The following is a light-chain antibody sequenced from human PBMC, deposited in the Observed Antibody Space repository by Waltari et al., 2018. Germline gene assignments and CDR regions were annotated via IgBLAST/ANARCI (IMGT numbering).Light chain of an antibody. CDR2: DAS. CDR3: QQYNDWST. CDR1: QSISDW. V-gene: IGKV1-5*01. Sequence: DIQMTQSPSTLSASVGDRVTITCRASQSISDWLAWYQQKPGKAPKLLIYDASTLESGVPSRFSGSGSGTEFTLTISSLQPDDFATYYFQQYNDWSTFGQGTKLEI. J-gene: IGKJ2*01.